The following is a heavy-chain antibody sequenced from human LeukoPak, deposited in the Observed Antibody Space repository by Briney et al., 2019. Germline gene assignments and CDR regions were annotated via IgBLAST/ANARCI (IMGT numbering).Heavy chain of an antibody. CDR2: LNSDGTTT. D-gene: IGHD3-16*01. CDR1: GFTFSSYA. V-gene: IGHV3-74*01. Sequence: PGGSLRLSCAASGFTFSSYAMHWVRQAPGKGLVWVPRLNSDGTTTNYADSVKSRFTVSRDNAKNTLYLLMNSLRDEDTAVYYCARSRFDYIWGIDQWGQGTLVTVSS. J-gene: IGHJ5*02. CDR3: ARSRFDYIWGIDQ.